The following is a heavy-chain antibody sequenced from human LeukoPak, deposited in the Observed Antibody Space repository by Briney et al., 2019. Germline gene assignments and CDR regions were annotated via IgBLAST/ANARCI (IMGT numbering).Heavy chain of an antibody. CDR1: GGSFSSYY. CDR2: IYTSGST. D-gene: IGHD5-24*01. V-gene: IGHV4-4*07. Sequence: SETLSLTSTVSGGSFSSYYWSWIRQPAGKGLEWIGRIYTSGSTNYNSSLKSRVTMSVDTSKNQVSLKLSSVTAADTAVYYCATGDGYNSSDYCGQGTPVTVSS. J-gene: IGHJ4*02. CDR3: ATGDGYNSSDY.